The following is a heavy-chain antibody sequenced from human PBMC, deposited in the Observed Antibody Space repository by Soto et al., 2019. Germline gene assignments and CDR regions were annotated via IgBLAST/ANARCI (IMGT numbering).Heavy chain of an antibody. CDR1: GFSLSTSGMC. J-gene: IGHJ6*02. V-gene: IGHV2-70*01. Sequence: SGPTLVNPTQTLTLTCTFSGFSLSTSGMCVSWIRQPPGKALEWLALIDWDDDKYYSTSLKTRLTISKDTSKNQVVLTMTNMDPLDTAPYYSARICGTVPTPYGMDVLRQGTTVTVSS. D-gene: IGHD4-17*01. CDR2: IDWDDDK. CDR3: ARICGTVPTPYGMDV.